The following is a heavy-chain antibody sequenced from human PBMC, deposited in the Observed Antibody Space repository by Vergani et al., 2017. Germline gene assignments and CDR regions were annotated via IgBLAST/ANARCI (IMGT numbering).Heavy chain of an antibody. CDR3: ATGAGSSSWKSYYYYGMDV. Sequence: EVQLVQSGAEVKKPGEPLKIFCKRSGYSFTSYWIGWVRQTPGKGLEWMGIIYPGDSDTRYSPSFQGQVTISADKSISTAYLQWSSLKASDTAMYYCATGAGSSSWKSYYYYGMDVWGQGTTVTVSS. V-gene: IGHV5-51*01. CDR1: GYSFTSYW. CDR2: IYPGDSDT. D-gene: IGHD6-13*01. J-gene: IGHJ6*02.